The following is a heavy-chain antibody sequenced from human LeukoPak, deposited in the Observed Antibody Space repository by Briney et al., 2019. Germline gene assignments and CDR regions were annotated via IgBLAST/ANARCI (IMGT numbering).Heavy chain of an antibody. V-gene: IGHV4-59*01. Sequence: SETLSLTCTVSGGSISSYYWSWIRQPPGKGLEWIGCIYYSGSTNYNPSLKSRVTISVDTSKNQFSLKLSSVTAADTAVYYCARDSYDSSGYYHGGAFDIWGQGTMVTVSS. J-gene: IGHJ3*02. CDR1: GGSISSYY. CDR2: IYYSGST. CDR3: ARDSYDSSGYYHGGAFDI. D-gene: IGHD3-22*01.